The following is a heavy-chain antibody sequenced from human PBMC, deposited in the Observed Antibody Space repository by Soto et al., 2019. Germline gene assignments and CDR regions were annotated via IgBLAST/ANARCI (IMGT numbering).Heavy chain of an antibody. J-gene: IGHJ4*02. CDR2: FDPEDGET. D-gene: IGHD3-3*01. Sequence: ASVKVSCKVSGYTLTELSMHWVRQAPGKGLEWMGGFDPEDGETIYAQKFQGRVTMTEDTSTDTAYMELSRLRSEDTAVYYCATVAYDFWSGYFIGFDYWGQGTLVTVSS. CDR1: GYTLTELS. V-gene: IGHV1-24*01. CDR3: ATVAYDFWSGYFIGFDY.